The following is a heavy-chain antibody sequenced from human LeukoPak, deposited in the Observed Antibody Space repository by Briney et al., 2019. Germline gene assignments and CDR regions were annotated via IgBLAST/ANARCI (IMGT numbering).Heavy chain of an antibody. CDR1: GYTFTSYG. V-gene: IGHV1-18*01. Sequence: ASVKVSCKASGYTFTSYGISWVRQAPGQGLEWMGWISAYNGNTNYAQKFQGRVTMTRDTSTSTVYMELSSLRSEDTAIYYCARTSGASSYDGHYYYYHYMDVWARGPRSPSP. D-gene: IGHD3-10*01. J-gene: IGHJ6*03. CDR2: ISAYNGNT. CDR3: ARTSGASSYDGHYYYYHYMDV.